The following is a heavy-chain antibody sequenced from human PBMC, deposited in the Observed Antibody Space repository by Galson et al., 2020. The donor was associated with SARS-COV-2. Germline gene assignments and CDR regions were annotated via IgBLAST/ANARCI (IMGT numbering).Heavy chain of an antibody. J-gene: IGHJ6*03. V-gene: IGHV3-23*01. D-gene: IGHD3-10*01. Sequence: GGSLRLSCAASGFTFSSYAMSWVRQAPGKGLEWVSAISGSGGSTYYADSVKGRFTISRDNSKNTLYLQMNSLRDEDTAVYYCAKFFGRVRGDDYYYMDVWGKGTTVTISS. CDR3: AKFFGRVRGDDYYYMDV. CDR1: GFTFSSYA. CDR2: ISGSGGST.